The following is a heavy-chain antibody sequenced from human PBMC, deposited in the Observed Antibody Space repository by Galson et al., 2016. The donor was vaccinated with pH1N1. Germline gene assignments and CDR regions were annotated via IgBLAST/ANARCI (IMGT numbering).Heavy chain of an antibody. CDR2: ISWNSGSI. D-gene: IGHD2/OR15-2a*01. J-gene: IGHJ3*02. CDR3: AKVTSFLWGAFDI. V-gene: IGHV3-9*01. Sequence: SLRLSCAASGFTFDDYAMHWVRQAPGEGLEWVSGISWNSGSIGYADPVKGRFTISRDNAKNSLYLQMNSLRAEDTALYYCAKVTSFLWGAFDIWGQGTMVTVSS. CDR1: GFTFDDYA.